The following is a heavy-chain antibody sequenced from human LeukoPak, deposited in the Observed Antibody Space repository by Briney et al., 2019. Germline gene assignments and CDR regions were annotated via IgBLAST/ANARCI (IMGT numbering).Heavy chain of an antibody. J-gene: IGHJ6*02. D-gene: IGHD3-10*01. V-gene: IGHV3-23*01. CDR1: GFTFSSYA. CDR2: ISGSGGTT. Sequence: GGSLRLSCAASGFTFSSYAMSWVRQAPGKGLEWVSVISGSGGTTYYADSVKGRFTISRDNSKTTLYLQMNSLRAEDTAVYYCAKGFGSSYYYGMDVWGQGTTVTVSS. CDR3: AKGFGSSYYYGMDV.